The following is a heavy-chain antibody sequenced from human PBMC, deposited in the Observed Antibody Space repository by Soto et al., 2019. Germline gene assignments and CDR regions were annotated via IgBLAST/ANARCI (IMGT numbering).Heavy chain of an antibody. CDR1: GGSITSYY. Sequence: SETLSLTCTVSGGSITSYYWSWIRQPPGKGLEWIGYIYFSGSANYNPSLKSRVTISVDTSKNQFSLKLSSVTAADTAVYYCARVPRLYSGSYYLDYWGQGTLVTVSS. CDR3: ARVPRLYSGSYYLDY. J-gene: IGHJ4*02. D-gene: IGHD1-26*01. CDR2: IYFSGSA. V-gene: IGHV4-59*01.